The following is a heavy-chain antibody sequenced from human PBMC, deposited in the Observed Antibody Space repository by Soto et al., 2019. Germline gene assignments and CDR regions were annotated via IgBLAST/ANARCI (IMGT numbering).Heavy chain of an antibody. CDR3: ARTSAAGKYYYGMDV. CDR1: EGNFAGYC. D-gene: IGHD6-13*01. V-gene: IGHV5-51*01. CDR2: IYPGDSDT. J-gene: IGHJ6*02. Sequence: GAEGNFAGYCIGCMRKMNGKGLEWMGIIYPGDSDTRYSPSFQGQVTISADKSISTAYLQWSSLKASDTAMYYCARTSAAGKYYYGMDVWGHGTTVTVSS.